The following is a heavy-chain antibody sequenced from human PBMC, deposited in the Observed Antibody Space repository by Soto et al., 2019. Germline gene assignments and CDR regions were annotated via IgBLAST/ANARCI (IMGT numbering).Heavy chain of an antibody. Sequence: LSLTCAVYGGSFSGYYWSWIRQPPGKGLEWIGEINHSGSTNYNPSLKSRVTISVDTSKNQFSLKLSSVTAADTAVYYCARGVTLVRGVIHTPYFDYWGQGALDTVSS. CDR1: GGSFSGYY. D-gene: IGHD3-10*01. CDR3: ARGVTLVRGVIHTPYFDY. V-gene: IGHV4-34*09. CDR2: INHSGST. J-gene: IGHJ4*02.